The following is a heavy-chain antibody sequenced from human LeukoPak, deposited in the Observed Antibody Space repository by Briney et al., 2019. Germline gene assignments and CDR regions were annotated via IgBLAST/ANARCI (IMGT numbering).Heavy chain of an antibody. CDR3: ARDLGGSSGY. CDR1: GGTFSSYA. D-gene: IGHD2-15*01. Sequence: GASVKVSCKASGGTFSSYAISWVRQAPGQGLEWMGRIIPIFGTADYAQKFQGRVTITTDESTSTAYMELSSLRSEDTAVYYCARDLGGSSGYWGQGTLVTVSS. CDR2: IIPIFGTA. J-gene: IGHJ4*02. V-gene: IGHV1-69*05.